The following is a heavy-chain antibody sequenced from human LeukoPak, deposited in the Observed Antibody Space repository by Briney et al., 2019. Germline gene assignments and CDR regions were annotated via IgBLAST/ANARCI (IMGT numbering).Heavy chain of an antibody. CDR3: ARETTGAGTARPFDY. CDR2: IYNSGST. J-gene: IGHJ4*02. CDR1: GGSISTYY. D-gene: IGHD6-13*01. V-gene: IGHV4-59*12. Sequence: SETLSLTCTVSGGSISTYYWSWIRQPPGKGLEWIGYIYNSGSTNYNPSLQSRVTISVDTSKNQFYLKLSSVTAADTAVYYCARETTGAGTARPFDYWGQGTLVTVSS.